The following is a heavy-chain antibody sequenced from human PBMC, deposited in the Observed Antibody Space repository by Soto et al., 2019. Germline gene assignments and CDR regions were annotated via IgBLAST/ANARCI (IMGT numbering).Heavy chain of an antibody. D-gene: IGHD3-10*01. V-gene: IGHV4-39*07. J-gene: IGHJ4*02. CDR1: GGSINSKSYF. Sequence: PSETLSLTCSVSGGSINSKSYFWGWIRQTPGKGLEWIGYINYVGYTNYNPSLKSRVAISVDTSKNQFSLNVSSVTAADTAVYYCARVKWFGESGFDYWGQGTLVTSPQ. CDR3: ARVKWFGESGFDY. CDR2: INYVGYT.